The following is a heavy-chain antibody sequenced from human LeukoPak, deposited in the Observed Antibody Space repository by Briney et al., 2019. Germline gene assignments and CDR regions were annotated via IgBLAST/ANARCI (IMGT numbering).Heavy chain of an antibody. V-gene: IGHV3-21*01. Sequence: GESLRLSCAASGFTFSSYSMNWVRQAPGKGLEWVSSISSSSSYIYYADSVKGRFTISRDNAKNSLYLQMNSLRAEDTAVYYCARDPRGERELYYYYGMDVWGKGTTVTVSS. CDR3: ARDPRGERELYYYYGMDV. D-gene: IGHD1-26*01. J-gene: IGHJ6*04. CDR2: ISSSSSYI. CDR1: GFTFSSYS.